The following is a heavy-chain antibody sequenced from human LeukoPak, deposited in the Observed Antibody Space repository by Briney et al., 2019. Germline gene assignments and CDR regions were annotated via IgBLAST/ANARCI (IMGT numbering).Heavy chain of an antibody. CDR3: AKGPRPQYYYYYYYMDV. Sequence: PGGSLRLSCAPSGFTFSSYGMHWVRQAPGKGLEWVAFIRYDGSNKYYADSVKGRFTISRDNSKNTLYLQMNSLRAEDTAVYYCAKGPRPQYYYYYYYMDVWGKGTTVTVSS. CDR2: IRYDGSNK. CDR1: GFTFSSYG. J-gene: IGHJ6*03. V-gene: IGHV3-30*02.